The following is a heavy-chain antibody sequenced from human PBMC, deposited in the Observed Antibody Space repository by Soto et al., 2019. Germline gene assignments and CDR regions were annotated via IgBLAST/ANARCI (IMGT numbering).Heavy chain of an antibody. CDR2: IYHSGIT. CDR3: ARCLVDDYVWGSYRYLYFDF. J-gene: IGHJ4*02. CDR1: RGSVSSWTYY. V-gene: IGHV4-31*11. D-gene: IGHD3-16*02. Sequence: LALTCALCRGSVSSWTYYVRLKSQFPRKGLERIGYIYHSGITYYNPSLKSRVTMSIDTSRNQLSLRVSSVTAADTAVYSCARCLVDDYVWGSYRYLYFDFWGPGILVTVSS.